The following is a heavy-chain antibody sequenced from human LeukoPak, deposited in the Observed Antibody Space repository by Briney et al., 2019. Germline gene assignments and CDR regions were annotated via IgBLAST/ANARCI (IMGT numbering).Heavy chain of an antibody. CDR1: GFTLTSYG. D-gene: IGHD3-3*01. V-gene: IGHV3-64*01. CDR3: VRERSGAFDY. Sequence: GGSLRLSCAASGFTLTSYGTHWVRQAPGKGLEYVSGISYSGGNTYYANSVKGRFTISRDNSKNTLYLQMGSLRDEDMAVYYCVRERSGAFDYWGQGTLVTVSS. J-gene: IGHJ4*02. CDR2: ISYSGGNT.